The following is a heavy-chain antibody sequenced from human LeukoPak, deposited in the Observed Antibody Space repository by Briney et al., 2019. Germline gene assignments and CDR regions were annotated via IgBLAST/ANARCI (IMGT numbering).Heavy chain of an antibody. V-gene: IGHV1-69*13. Sequence: SVKVSCKASGYTFTSYYMHWVRQAPGQGLEWMGGIIPIFGTANYAQKFQGRVTITADESTSTAYMELSSLRSEDTAVYYCARAAGNSSPNFDYWGQGTLVTVSS. CDR2: IIPIFGTA. CDR1: GYTFTSYY. CDR3: ARAAGNSSPNFDY. J-gene: IGHJ4*02. D-gene: IGHD6-13*01.